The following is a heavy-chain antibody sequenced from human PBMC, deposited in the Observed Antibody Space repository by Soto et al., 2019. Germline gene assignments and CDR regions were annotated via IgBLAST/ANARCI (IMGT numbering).Heavy chain of an antibody. CDR3: TTPTHDSGGNPIGY. Sequence: GGSLRLSCAASGFTFSNAWMNWVRQAPGKGLEWVGRSKSKNDGVTTDYAAPVKGRFTISRDDSKNTLYLQMNSLKTKDIAVYYCTTPTHDSGGNPIGYWGQGTLVTVSS. J-gene: IGHJ4*02. V-gene: IGHV3-15*07. D-gene: IGHD4-17*01. CDR2: SKSKNDGVTT. CDR1: GFTFSNAW.